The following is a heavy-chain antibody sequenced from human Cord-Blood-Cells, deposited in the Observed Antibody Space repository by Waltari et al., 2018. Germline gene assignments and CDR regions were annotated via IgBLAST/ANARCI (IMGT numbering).Heavy chain of an antibody. V-gene: IGHV1-69*04. D-gene: IGHD1-26*01. CDR1: GGTFSSYA. Sequence: QVQLVQSGAEVKKPGSSVKVSCKASGGTFSSYAISWVRQAPGQGLEWMGGIIPILGIANYAQKFQGRVTITADEPTSAAYMGLSSLRSEDTAVYYCGRGGAVGATLAEYFQHWGQGTLVTVSS. CDR3: GRGGAVGATLAEYFQH. J-gene: IGHJ1*01. CDR2: IIPILGIA.